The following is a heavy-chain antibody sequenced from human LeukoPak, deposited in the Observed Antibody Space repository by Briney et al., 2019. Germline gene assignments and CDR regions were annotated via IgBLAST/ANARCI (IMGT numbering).Heavy chain of an antibody. CDR3: ASPHYYGSGSYEQFDY. D-gene: IGHD3-10*01. J-gene: IGHJ4*02. CDR1: GFTFSSYW. CDR2: IRQDGSEK. Sequence: GGSLRLSCAASGFTFSSYWMSWVRQAPGRGLEWVANIRQDGSEKYYVDSVKGRFTISRDNAKNSLYLQMNSLRAEDTAVYYCASPHYYGSGSYEQFDYWGQGTLVTVSS. V-gene: IGHV3-7*01.